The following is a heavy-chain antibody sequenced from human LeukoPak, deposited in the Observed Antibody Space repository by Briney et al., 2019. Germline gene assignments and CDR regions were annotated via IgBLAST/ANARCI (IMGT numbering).Heavy chain of an antibody. CDR3: ARGPYYYGSGTYYDEGFDS. J-gene: IGHJ4*02. CDR1: GGSISNYY. CDR2: THHRGNT. Sequence: SETLSLTCTVSGGSISNYYWSWIRQPPGKGLEWIGYTHHRGNTNYDSSFASRVTISLDTSKHQFSLKLSSVTAADTAVYYCARGPYYYGSGTYYDEGFDSWGQGTLVTVSS. V-gene: IGHV4-59*01. D-gene: IGHD3-10*01.